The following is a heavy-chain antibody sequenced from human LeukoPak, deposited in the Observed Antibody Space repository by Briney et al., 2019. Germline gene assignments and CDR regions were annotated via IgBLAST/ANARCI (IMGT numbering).Heavy chain of an antibody. Sequence: GGSLRLSCAASGFTVSSNYMSWVRQAPGKGREWVSVIYSGGSTYYADSVKGRFTISRDNSKNTLYLQMNSLRAEDTAVYYCARGPLPAAPTFFDYWGQGTLVTVSS. D-gene: IGHD2-2*01. CDR3: ARGPLPAAPTFFDY. CDR2: IYSGGST. J-gene: IGHJ4*02. CDR1: GFTVSSNY. V-gene: IGHV3-66*01.